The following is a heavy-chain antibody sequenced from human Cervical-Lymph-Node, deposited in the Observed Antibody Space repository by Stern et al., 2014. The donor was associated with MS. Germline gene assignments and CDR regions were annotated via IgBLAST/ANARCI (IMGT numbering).Heavy chain of an antibody. J-gene: IGHJ6*02. CDR2: INPSGGT. V-gene: IGHV1-46*02. D-gene: IGHD2-15*01. CDR1: EYTHNNYL. CDR3: AVRYCSGGRCYSVPDV. Sequence: QLVQSGSEVKKPGASVKVSCKASEYTHNNYLIHWVRQAPGKRPDWMGVINPSGGTNYAKKVQDRVTMTTDASTNTLYMELSRLRSEDTAVYYCAVRYCSGGRCYSVPDVWGQGTTVIVSS.